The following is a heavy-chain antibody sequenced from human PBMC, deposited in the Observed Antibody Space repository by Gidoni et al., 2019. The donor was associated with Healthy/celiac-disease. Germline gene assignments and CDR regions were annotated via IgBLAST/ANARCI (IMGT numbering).Heavy chain of an antibody. Sequence: QVQLVASGGGVFQPGWSLSLSCAASGLTFSSYAMHWVRQAPGKGLEGVAVRSYDGSNKYYADSVKGRFTISRDNSKNTLYLQMNSLRAEDTAVYYCARDWTGAADYYGMDVWGQGTTVTVSS. J-gene: IGHJ6*02. CDR1: GLTFSSYA. CDR3: ARDWTGAADYYGMDV. V-gene: IGHV3-30*04. CDR2: RSYDGSNK. D-gene: IGHD7-27*01.